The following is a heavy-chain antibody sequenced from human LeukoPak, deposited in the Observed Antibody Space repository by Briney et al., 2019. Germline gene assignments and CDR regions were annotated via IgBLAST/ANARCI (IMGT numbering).Heavy chain of an antibody. D-gene: IGHD3-22*01. CDR3: ARGRIAKIVVVHSFHYGMDV. V-gene: IGHV4-34*01. CDR1: GGSFTDYF. J-gene: IGHJ6*02. CDR2: INDYTGNT. Sequence: SETLSLTCDVFGGSFTDYFWTWIRQSPGKGLEWIGEINDYTGNTNYNPSLNSRVSISLEKSKNQFSLELSSVTAADTAVYYCARGRIAKIVVVHSFHYGMDVWGQGTTVTVSS.